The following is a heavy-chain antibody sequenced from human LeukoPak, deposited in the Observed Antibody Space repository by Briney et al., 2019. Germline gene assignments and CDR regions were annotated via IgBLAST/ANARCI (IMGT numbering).Heavy chain of an antibody. J-gene: IGHJ4*02. CDR2: IIPIFGTA. D-gene: IGHD3-22*01. V-gene: IGHV1-69*13. CDR1: GGTFSSYA. Sequence: GASVKVSCKASGGTFSSYAISWVRQAPGQGLEWMGGIIPIFGTANYAQKFQGRVTITADESTSTAYMELSSLRSEDTAVYYCARARYYYDSSGYYYGIDYWGQGTLVTVSS. CDR3: ARARYYYDSSGYYYGIDY.